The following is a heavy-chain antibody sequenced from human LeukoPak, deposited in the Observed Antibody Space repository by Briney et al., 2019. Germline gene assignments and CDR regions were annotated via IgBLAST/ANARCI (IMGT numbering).Heavy chain of an antibody. CDR1: GYTFTDYY. CDR2: ISPNSGGT. Sequence: GASVEVSCKASGYTFTDYYIHWVRQAPGQGLEWMGWISPNSGGTNYAQKFQGRITMTRDTAISTAFMELSRLRSDDTAVYYCTRVKTMIIVVRLFDYWGQGTLVTVSS. CDR3: TRVKTMIIVVRLFDY. V-gene: IGHV1-2*02. J-gene: IGHJ4*02. D-gene: IGHD3-22*01.